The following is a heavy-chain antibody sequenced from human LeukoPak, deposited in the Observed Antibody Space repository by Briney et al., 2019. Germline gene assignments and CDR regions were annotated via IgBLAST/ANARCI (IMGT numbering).Heavy chain of an antibody. V-gene: IGHV4-61*02. CDR3: ARGYSSSWYRNWFDP. Sequence: SETLSLTCTVSGGSISSGSYYWSWIRQPAGKGLEWFGRIYTSGSTNYNPSLKSRVTISVDTSKNQFSLKLSSVTAADTAVYYCARGYSSSWYRNWFDPWGQGTLVTVSS. D-gene: IGHD6-13*01. CDR2: IYTSGST. J-gene: IGHJ5*02. CDR1: GGSISSGSYY.